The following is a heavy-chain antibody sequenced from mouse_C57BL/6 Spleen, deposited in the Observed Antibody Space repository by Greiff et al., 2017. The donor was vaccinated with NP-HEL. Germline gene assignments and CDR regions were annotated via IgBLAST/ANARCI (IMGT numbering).Heavy chain of an antibody. J-gene: IGHJ4*01. CDR3: ARGDGNYIYAMDY. D-gene: IGHD2-1*01. Sequence: QVHVKQPGAELVMPGASVKLSCKASGYTFTSYWMHWVKQRPGQGLEWIGEIDPSDSYTNYNQKFKGKSTLTVDKSSSTAYMQLSSLTPEDSAVYYCARGDGNYIYAMDYWGQGTSVTVSS. CDR2: IDPSDSYT. CDR1: GYTFTSYW. V-gene: IGHV1-69*01.